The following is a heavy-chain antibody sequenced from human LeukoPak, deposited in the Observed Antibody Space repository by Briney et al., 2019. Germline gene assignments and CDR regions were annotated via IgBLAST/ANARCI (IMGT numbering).Heavy chain of an antibody. CDR1: GFTFSSYS. Sequence: PGGSLRLSCAASGFTFSSYSMNWVRQAPGKGLEWVSSISSSSSYIYYADSVKGRFTISRDNAKNSLYLQMNSLRAEDTAVYYCARESETRRPDYFDYWGQGTLVTVSS. J-gene: IGHJ4*02. CDR2: ISSSSSYI. D-gene: IGHD6-6*01. V-gene: IGHV3-21*01. CDR3: ARESETRRPDYFDY.